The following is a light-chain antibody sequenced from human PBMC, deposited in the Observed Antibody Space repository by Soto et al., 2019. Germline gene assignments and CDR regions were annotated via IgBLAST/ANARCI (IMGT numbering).Light chain of an antibody. CDR2: DVN. V-gene: IGLV2-14*03. Sequence: QSALTQPASVSGSPGQSITISCTGTSSDVGGYNFVSWYQQHPGKVHKLMIFDVNSRPSGVSDRFSGSKSGNTASLTISGLQAEDEGDYYCSSYSSSSTQVFGSGTKLTVL. CDR3: SSYSSSSTQV. CDR1: SSDVGGYNF. J-gene: IGLJ1*01.